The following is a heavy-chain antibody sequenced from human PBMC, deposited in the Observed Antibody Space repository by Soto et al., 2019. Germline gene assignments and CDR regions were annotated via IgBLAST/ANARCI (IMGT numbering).Heavy chain of an antibody. J-gene: IGHJ6*02. Sequence: QVQLVESGGGVVQPGRSLRLSCAASGFTFSSYGMHWVRQAPGKGLEWVAVISYDGSNKYYADSVKGRFTISRDNSKNALYLQMNSLRAEDTAVYYCAKNSHKITFLGVIVRYYYGMDVWGQGTTVPVSS. CDR2: ISYDGSNK. V-gene: IGHV3-30*18. CDR1: GFTFSSYG. CDR3: AKNSHKITFLGVIVRYYYGMDV. D-gene: IGHD3-16*02.